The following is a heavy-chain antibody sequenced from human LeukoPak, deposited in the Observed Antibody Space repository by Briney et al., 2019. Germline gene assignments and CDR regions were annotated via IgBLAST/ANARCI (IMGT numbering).Heavy chain of an antibody. Sequence: ASVKVSCKASGYTFTSYGISWVRQAPGQGLEWMGWISAYNGNTNYGQKLQGRVTMTTDTSTSTAYMGLRSLRSDDTAVYYCARDTAMVRGFYFDYWGQGTLVTVSS. D-gene: IGHD3-10*01. V-gene: IGHV1-18*01. CDR3: ARDTAMVRGFYFDY. J-gene: IGHJ4*02. CDR2: ISAYNGNT. CDR1: GYTFTSYG.